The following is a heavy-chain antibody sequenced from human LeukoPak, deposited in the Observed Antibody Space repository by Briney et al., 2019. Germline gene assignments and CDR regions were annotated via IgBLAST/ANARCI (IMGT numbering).Heavy chain of an antibody. CDR1: GFTFDDYG. V-gene: IGHV3-7*05. D-gene: IGHD6-6*01. CDR3: APYSSSSGWLDP. Sequence: GGSLRLSCAASGFTFDDYGMSWVRQAPGKGLEWVANIKPDGSEKYYVDSVKGRFIISRDNAKNSLYLQMNSLRAEDTAVYYCAPYSSSSGWLDPWGQGTLVTVSS. J-gene: IGHJ5*02. CDR2: IKPDGSEK.